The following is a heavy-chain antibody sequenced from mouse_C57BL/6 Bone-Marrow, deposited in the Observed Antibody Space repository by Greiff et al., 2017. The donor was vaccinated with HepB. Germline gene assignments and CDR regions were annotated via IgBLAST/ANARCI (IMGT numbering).Heavy chain of an antibody. D-gene: IGHD1-1*01. V-gene: IGHV5-17*01. CDR1: GFTFSDYG. CDR3: ASPYYYCSSYDFAY. Sequence: EVQRVESGGGLVKPGGSLKLSCAASGFTFSDYGMHWVRQAPEKGLEWVAYISSGSSTIYYADTVKGRFTISRDNAKNTLFLQMTSLRSEDTAMYYCASPYYYCSSYDFAYWGQGTLVTVSA. J-gene: IGHJ3*01. CDR2: ISSGSSTI.